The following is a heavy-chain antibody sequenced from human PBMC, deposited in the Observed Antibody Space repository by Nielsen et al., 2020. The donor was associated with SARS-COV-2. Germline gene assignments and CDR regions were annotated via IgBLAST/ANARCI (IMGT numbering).Heavy chain of an antibody. J-gene: IGHJ6*03. CDR3: ARKWRGYSYGKYYYYYMDV. V-gene: IGHV1-69*01. Sequence: WVRQAPGQGLEWMGGIIPIFGTANYAQKFQGRVTITADESTSTAYMELSSLRSEDTAVYYCARKWRGYSYGKYYYYYMDVWGKGTTVTVSS. D-gene: IGHD5-18*01. CDR2: IIPIFGTA.